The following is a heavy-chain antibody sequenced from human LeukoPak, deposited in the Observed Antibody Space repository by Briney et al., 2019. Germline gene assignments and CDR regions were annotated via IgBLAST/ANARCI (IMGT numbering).Heavy chain of an antibody. CDR2: ISAYNGNT. CDR1: GYTFTSYG. J-gene: IGHJ4*02. CDR3: ARDLGLLAYCGGDCYSPLDY. Sequence: ASVKVSCKASGYTFTSYGISWVRQAPGQGLEWMGWISAYNGNTNYAQKLQGRVTMTTDTSTSTAYMELRSLRSDDTAVYYYARDLGLLAYCGGDCYSPLDYWGQGTLVTVSS. D-gene: IGHD2-21*02. V-gene: IGHV1-18*01.